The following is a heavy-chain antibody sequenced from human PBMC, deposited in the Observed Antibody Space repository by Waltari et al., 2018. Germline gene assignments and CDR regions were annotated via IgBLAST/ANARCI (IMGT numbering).Heavy chain of an antibody. CDR1: GYRFTNYW. CDR2: IDPGDSET. Sequence: EVQLVQSGAEVKQPGESLKISGKGSGYRFTNYWFGWVRQMPGKGLEWMGIIDPGDSETRYSPSFQGQVTISVDKSIRTAYLQWSSLKASDIAMYFCARLTVTTAPDSWGQGTLVTVSS. D-gene: IGHD4-17*01. CDR3: ARLTVTTAPDS. J-gene: IGHJ4*02. V-gene: IGHV5-51*01.